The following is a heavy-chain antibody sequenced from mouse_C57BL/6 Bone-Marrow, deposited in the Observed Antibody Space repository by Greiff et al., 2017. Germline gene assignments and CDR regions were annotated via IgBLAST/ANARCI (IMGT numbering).Heavy chain of an antibody. J-gene: IGHJ1*03. D-gene: IGHD2-3*01. CDR3: TTVYDGYYDWYFDV. Sequence: EVQLQQSGAELVRPGASVKLSCTASGFNIKDYYMHWVKQRPEQGLVWIGRLDPEDGDTEYAPKFQGKATMTADTSSNTAYLQLSSLTSEDTAVYYCTTVYDGYYDWYFDVWGTRTTVTVSS. CDR1: GFNIKDYY. V-gene: IGHV14-1*01. CDR2: LDPEDGDT.